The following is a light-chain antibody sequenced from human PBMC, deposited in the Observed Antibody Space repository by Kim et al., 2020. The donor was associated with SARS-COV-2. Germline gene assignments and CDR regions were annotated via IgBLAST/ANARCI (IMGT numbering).Light chain of an antibody. J-gene: IGKJ1*01. V-gene: IGKV1-27*01. CDR3: QKYYSDPWT. CDR2: AAA. CDR1: QDIANS. Sequence: ASIGDRVTITCRASQDIANSLAWYQQKPGKVPQFLIYAAATLQSGVPSRFSGSGSGTEFTLTIGSLQTEDVATYYCQKYYSDPWTFGPGTKVDIK.